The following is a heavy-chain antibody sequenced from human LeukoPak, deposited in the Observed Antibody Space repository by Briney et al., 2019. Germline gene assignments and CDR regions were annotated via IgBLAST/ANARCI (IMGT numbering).Heavy chain of an antibody. CDR1: GGSISSSSYY. J-gene: IGHJ5*02. CDR3: ARVELLVNWFDP. D-gene: IGHD3-10*01. Sequence: SETLSLTCTVSGGSISSSSYYWGWIRQPPGKGLEWIGSIYYSGSTYYNPSLKSQVTISVDTSKNQFSLKLSSVTAADTAVYYCARVELLVNWFDPWGQGTLVTVSS. CDR2: IYYSGST. V-gene: IGHV4-39*07.